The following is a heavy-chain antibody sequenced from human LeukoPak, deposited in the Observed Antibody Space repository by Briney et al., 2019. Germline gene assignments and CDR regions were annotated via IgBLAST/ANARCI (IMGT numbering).Heavy chain of an antibody. J-gene: IGHJ3*01. CDR1: GFTFSDYY. CDR2: FYSGGGT. D-gene: IGHD1-14*01. V-gene: IGHV3-53*01. Sequence: GGSLRLSCAASGFTFSDYYMSWIRQAPGKGLEWVSVFYSGGGTYYADSVKGRFTISRDNSKNTLYLQMNSLRAEDTAVYFCARGRSVGTTKDNAFDFWGQGTMVTVSS. CDR3: ARGRSVGTTKDNAFDF.